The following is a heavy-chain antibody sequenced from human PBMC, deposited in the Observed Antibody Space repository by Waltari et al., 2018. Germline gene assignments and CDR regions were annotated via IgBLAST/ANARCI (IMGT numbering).Heavy chain of an antibody. CDR1: GFTFSSYG. CDR3: AKDSSSWSPGYFDY. CDR2: ISDDGSNK. D-gene: IGHD6-13*01. J-gene: IGHJ4*02. Sequence: QVQLVESGGGVVQPGRSLRLSCAASGFTFSSYGMHWVRQAPGKGLEWVAVISDDGSNKYYADSVKGRFTISRDNSKNTLYLQMNSLRAEDTAVYYCAKDSSSWSPGYFDYWGQGTLVTVSS. V-gene: IGHV3-30*18.